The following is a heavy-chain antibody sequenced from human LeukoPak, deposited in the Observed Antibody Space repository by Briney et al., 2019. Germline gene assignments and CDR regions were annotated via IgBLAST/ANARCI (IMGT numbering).Heavy chain of an antibody. Sequence: ASXKVSCKASGYTFTDYFMHWVRQAPGQGPEWMGWFNPNSGDKKYAQQFQGRVTMTRDTSISTAYMELSRLTSDDTAVYRCARAQSLTAAAGTFADNWGQGTLVTVSS. CDR1: GYTFTDYF. V-gene: IGHV1-2*02. CDR3: ARAQSLTAAAGTFADN. D-gene: IGHD6-13*01. CDR2: FNPNSGDK. J-gene: IGHJ4*02.